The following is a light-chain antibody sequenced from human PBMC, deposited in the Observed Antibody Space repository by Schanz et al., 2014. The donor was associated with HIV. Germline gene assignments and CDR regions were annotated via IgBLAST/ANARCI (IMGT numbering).Light chain of an antibody. CDR1: SGHSSFA. CDR2: LKSDGSH. V-gene: IGLV4-69*01. Sequence: QLVLSQSPSASASLGASVKLTCTLSSGHSSFAIAWHQQRPEPGPRYLMNLKSDGSHNKGDGIPDRFSGSSSGAERYLTISSLQSDDEADYYCQTWGNGIVVFGGGTKLTVL. CDR3: QTWGNGIVV. J-gene: IGLJ2*01.